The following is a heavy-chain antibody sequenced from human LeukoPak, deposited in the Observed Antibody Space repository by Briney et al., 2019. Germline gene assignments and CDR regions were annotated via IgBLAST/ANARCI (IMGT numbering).Heavy chain of an antibody. V-gene: IGHV3-11*03. CDR3: ARSTLAPDAFDI. CDR1: GFSFSAYY. CDR2: ISDSSTYT. D-gene: IGHD1-1*01. Sequence: GGSLRLSCAASGFSFSAYYMSWIRQAPGKGLEWLSYISDSSTYTNYADSVKGQFTIPRDNAKNSLYLQLNSLRAEDTAVYYCARSTLAPDAFDIWGQGTMVTVSS. J-gene: IGHJ3*02.